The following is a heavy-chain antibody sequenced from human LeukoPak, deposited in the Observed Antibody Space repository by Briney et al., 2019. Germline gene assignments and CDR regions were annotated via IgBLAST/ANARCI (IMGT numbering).Heavy chain of an antibody. Sequence: GGSLRLSCAASGFRFSSYWMTWVRQAPGKGLEWVANINKDGSEQNYLDSVKGRFTISRDNAKNSLYLQMNSLRAEDTAFYYCASGYGAWGQGTLVIVSS. V-gene: IGHV3-7*01. CDR3: ASGYGA. CDR2: INKDGSEQ. D-gene: IGHD4-17*01. J-gene: IGHJ5*02. CDR1: GFRFSSYW.